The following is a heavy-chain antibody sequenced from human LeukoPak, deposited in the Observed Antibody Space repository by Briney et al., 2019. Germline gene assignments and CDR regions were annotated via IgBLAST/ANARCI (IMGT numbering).Heavy chain of an antibody. CDR1: GGSISSYY. J-gene: IGHJ4*02. Sequence: SETLSLTCTVSGGSISSYYWSWIRQPPGKGLEWIGYIYYSGSTNYNPSLKSRVTISVDTSKNQSSLKLSPVTAADTAVYYCARGGDYVDYPLDYWGQGTLVTVSS. D-gene: IGHD4-17*01. CDR2: IYYSGST. V-gene: IGHV4-59*01. CDR3: ARGGDYVDYPLDY.